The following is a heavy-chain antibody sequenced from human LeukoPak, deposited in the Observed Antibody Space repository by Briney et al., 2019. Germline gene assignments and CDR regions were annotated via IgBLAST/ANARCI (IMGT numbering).Heavy chain of an antibody. J-gene: IGHJ5*02. CDR2: IYYSGST. V-gene: IGHV4-59*01. CDR1: GGSISSYY. CDR3: ARLYGDYA. D-gene: IGHD4-17*01. Sequence: SETLSLTCTVSGGSISSYYWSWIRQPPGKGLEWSGYIYYSGSTNYNPSLKSRVTISVDTSKNQFSLKLSSVTAADTAVYYCARLYGDYAWGQGTLVTVSS.